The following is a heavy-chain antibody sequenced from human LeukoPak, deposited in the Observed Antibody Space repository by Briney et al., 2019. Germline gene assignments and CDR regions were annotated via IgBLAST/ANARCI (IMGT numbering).Heavy chain of an antibody. CDR2: ISGSGDNT. J-gene: IGHJ6*02. D-gene: IGHD3-3*01. V-gene: IGHV3-23*01. CDR1: GFTVSSNY. CDR3: ARGRSLRFLEWLSYRYGMDV. Sequence: GGSLRLSCAASGFTVSSNYMSWVRQAPGKGLEWVSGISGSGDNTYYADSVKGRFTISRDNSKNTLYVQVNSLGTEDTAAYYCARGRSLRFLEWLSYRYGMDVWGQGTTVTVSS.